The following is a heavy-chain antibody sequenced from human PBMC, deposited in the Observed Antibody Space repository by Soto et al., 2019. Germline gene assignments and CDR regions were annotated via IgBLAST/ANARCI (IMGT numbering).Heavy chain of an antibody. CDR2: INPSGGT. CDR3: ARGMKTLYNWKERGGDYGMDV. D-gene: IGHD1-20*01. CDR1: GDTFTSYY. Sequence: ASVKVSCKASGDTFTSYYMHWVRQAPGQGLEWMGIINPSGGTSYAQKFQGWVTMTRDTSISTAYMELSRLRSDDTAVYYCARGMKTLYNWKERGGDYGMDVWGQGTTVTVSS. J-gene: IGHJ6*02. V-gene: IGHV1-2*04.